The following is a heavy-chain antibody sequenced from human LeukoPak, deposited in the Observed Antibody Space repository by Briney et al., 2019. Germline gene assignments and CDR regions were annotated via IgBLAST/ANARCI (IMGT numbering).Heavy chain of an antibody. V-gene: IGHV4-34*01. Sequence: SETLSLTCTVYSGSFSDYFWSWIRQPPGKGLEWIGDISDTGSTTYNPSLRSRVTISEDTSKSQFSLKLTSVTAADTAVYYCARQGDDFWSGAAEYFQYWGQGTLVTVSS. D-gene: IGHD3-3*01. J-gene: IGHJ1*01. CDR3: ARQGDDFWSGAAEYFQY. CDR2: ISDTGST. CDR1: SGSFSDYF.